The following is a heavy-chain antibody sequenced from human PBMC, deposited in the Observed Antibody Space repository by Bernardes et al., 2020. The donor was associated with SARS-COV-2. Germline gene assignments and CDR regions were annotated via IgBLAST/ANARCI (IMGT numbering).Heavy chain of an antibody. D-gene: IGHD1-26*01. CDR2: IHPNSGDT. Sequence: ASVKVSCKASGYTFTASYIHWVRQAPGQGLEWMGWIHPNSGDTNYAQKFQGRVTMTRDTSISTGYMELTSLRSDDTAVYYCGSVTWSQRDGFDVWGQGTMVTVSS. CDR1: GYTFTASY. V-gene: IGHV1-2*02. J-gene: IGHJ3*01. CDR3: GSVTWSQRDGFDV.